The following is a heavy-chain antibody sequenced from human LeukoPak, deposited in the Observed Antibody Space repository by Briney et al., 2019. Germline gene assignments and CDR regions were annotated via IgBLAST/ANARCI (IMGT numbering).Heavy chain of an antibody. CDR2: IYYSGST. Sequence: SGTLSLTCTVSGGSISSYYWSWIRQPPGKGLEWIGYIYYSGSTNYNPSLKSRVTISVDTSKNQFSLKLSSVTAADTAVYYCASSGRESSGWYEGFGMDVWGQGTTVTVSS. CDR3: ASSGRESSGWYEGFGMDV. CDR1: GGSISSYY. J-gene: IGHJ6*02. V-gene: IGHV4-59*01. D-gene: IGHD6-19*01.